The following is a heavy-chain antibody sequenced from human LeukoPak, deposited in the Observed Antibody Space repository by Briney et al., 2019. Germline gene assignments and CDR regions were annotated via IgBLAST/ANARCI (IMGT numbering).Heavy chain of an antibody. J-gene: IGHJ4*02. V-gene: IGHV4-59*01. D-gene: IGHD3-10*01. CDR1: SGSFSSYY. CDR3: AGAYYYGSGIGY. Sequence: SETLSLTCTVSSGSFSSYYWSWIRQPPGKGLEWIGYVYYGGNINYNPSLKSRVTISEDTSKNQFSLRLSSVTAADTAVYYCAGAYYYGSGIGYWGQGTLVTVSS. CDR2: VYYGGNI.